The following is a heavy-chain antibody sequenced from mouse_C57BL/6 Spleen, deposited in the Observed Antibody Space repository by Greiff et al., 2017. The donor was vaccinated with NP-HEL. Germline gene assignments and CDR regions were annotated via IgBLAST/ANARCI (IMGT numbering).Heavy chain of an antibody. J-gene: IGHJ2*01. CDR3: ARSPTYCGSSLDYFDY. D-gene: IGHD1-1*01. CDR2: INPNNGGT. V-gene: IGHV1-22*01. Sequence: EVQLQQSGPELVKPGASVKMSCKASGYTFTDYNMHWVKQSHGKSLEWIGYINPNNGGTSYNQKFKGKATLTVNKSSSTAYMELRSLTSEDSAVYYCARSPTYCGSSLDYFDYWGQGTTLTVSS. CDR1: GYTFTDYN.